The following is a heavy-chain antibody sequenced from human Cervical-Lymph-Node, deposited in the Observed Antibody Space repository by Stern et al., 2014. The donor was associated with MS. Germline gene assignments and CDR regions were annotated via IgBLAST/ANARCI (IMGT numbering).Heavy chain of an antibody. CDR3: AAQSYSSGWYPPDY. V-gene: IGHV1-69*09. Sequence: VQLVESGAEVKKPGSSVKVSCKASGGTFSSYTISWVRQAPGQGLEWMGRINPILGIANYAKKFQGRVTITADNSTSTAFMELSSLRSEDTAVYYCAAQSYSSGWYPPDYWGQGTLVTVSS. J-gene: IGHJ4*02. CDR1: GGTFSSYT. D-gene: IGHD6-19*01. CDR2: INPILGIA.